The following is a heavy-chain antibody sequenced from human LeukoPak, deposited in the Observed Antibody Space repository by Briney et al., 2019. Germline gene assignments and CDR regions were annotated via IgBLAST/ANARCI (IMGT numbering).Heavy chain of an antibody. Sequence: GGSLRLSCAASGFTFDDYGMSWVRQAPGKGLEWVSGINWNGGSTGYADSVKGRFTISRDNAKNSLYLQMNSLRAEDTALYHCARVGYCGGDCYSEYYYVMDVWGQGTTVTVSS. D-gene: IGHD2-21*02. CDR2: INWNGGST. J-gene: IGHJ6*02. CDR1: GFTFDDYG. CDR3: ARVGYCGGDCYSEYYYVMDV. V-gene: IGHV3-20*01.